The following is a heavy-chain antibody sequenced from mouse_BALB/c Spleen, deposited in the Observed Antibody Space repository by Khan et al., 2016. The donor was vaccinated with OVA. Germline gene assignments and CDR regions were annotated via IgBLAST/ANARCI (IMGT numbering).Heavy chain of an antibody. V-gene: IGHV5-6-5*01. D-gene: IGHD2-14*01. Sequence: EVMLVESGGDLVKPGGSLKLSCAASGFTFSSYVMSWVRQTPEKRLEWVASISSGGSTYYPDSVKGRFTISRDNARNILYLQMISLRSEDTAMYYCARAAYRYDEYYFDYWGQGTTLTVSS. CDR3: ARAAYRYDEYYFDY. CDR2: ISSGGST. J-gene: IGHJ2*01. CDR1: GFTFSSYV.